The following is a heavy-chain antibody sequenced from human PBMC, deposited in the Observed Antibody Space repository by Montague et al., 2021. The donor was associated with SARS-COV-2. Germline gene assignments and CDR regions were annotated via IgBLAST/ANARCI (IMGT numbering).Heavy chain of an antibody. J-gene: IGHJ6*02. V-gene: IGHV4-59*01. Sequence: SETLSLTCTVSGGSISSYYWSWIRQPPGKGLEWIGYISYSWSTNYNPSLTSRVTISVDTSKNQFSLKLSSVTVADTAVYYCARGTGLLSRASYGMDVWGQGTTVTVSS. CDR3: ARGTGLLSRASYGMDV. CDR1: GGSISSYY. D-gene: IGHD2-21*02. CDR2: ISYSWST.